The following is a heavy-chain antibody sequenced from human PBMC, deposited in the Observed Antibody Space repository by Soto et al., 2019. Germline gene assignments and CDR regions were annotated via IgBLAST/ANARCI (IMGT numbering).Heavy chain of an antibody. Sequence: GGSLRLSCSASGFAFSGSAMYWVRQASGKGPEWVGRIRSKGHNYATEYAASVKGRFTISRDDSKNTAYLQMNSLQTEDTAVYYCTRDLFSYDYSGILWFDPWGQGTLVTVSS. CDR3: TRDLFSYDYSGILWFDP. V-gene: IGHV3-73*01. J-gene: IGHJ5*02. CDR2: IRSKGHNYAT. D-gene: IGHD3-16*01. CDR1: GFAFSGSA.